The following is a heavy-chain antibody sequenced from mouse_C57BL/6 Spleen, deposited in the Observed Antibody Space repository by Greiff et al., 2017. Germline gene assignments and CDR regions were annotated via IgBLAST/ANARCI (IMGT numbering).Heavy chain of an antibody. V-gene: IGHV5-17*01. D-gene: IGHD2-3*01. CDR3: ARAYDGYLDY. CDR2: ISSGSSTI. Sequence: EVKVVESGGGLVKPGGSLKLSCAASGFTFSDYGMHWVRQAPEKGLEWVAYISSGSSTIYYADTVKGRFTISRDNAKNTLFLQMTSLRSEDTAMYYCARAYDGYLDYWGQGTTLTVSS. CDR1: GFTFSDYG. J-gene: IGHJ2*01.